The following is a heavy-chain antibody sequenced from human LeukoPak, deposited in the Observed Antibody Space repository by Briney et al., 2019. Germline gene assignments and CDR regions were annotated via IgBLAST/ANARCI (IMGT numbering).Heavy chain of an antibody. CDR2: ISAYNGNT. Sequence: GASVKVSCKASGYTFTSYGISWVRQAPGQGLEWMGWISAYNGNTNYAQKLQGRVTMTTDTSTSTAYMELRSLRSDDTAVYYCARDMPDYDDIVATTLYYYYYGMDVWGQGTTVTVSS. D-gene: IGHD5-12*01. V-gene: IGHV1-18*01. J-gene: IGHJ6*02. CDR3: ARDMPDYDDIVATTLYYYYYGMDV. CDR1: GYTFTSYG.